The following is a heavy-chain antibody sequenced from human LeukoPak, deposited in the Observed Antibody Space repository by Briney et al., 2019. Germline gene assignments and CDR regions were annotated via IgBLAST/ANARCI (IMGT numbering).Heavy chain of an antibody. Sequence: PGGSLRLSCAASGFTFSSYWMSWVRQAPGKGLEWVANIKQDGSEKYYVDSVKGRFTISRDNAKNSLYLQMNSLRAEDTAVYYCARGSSKQQLLRAGALDIWGQGTMVTVSS. CDR3: ARGSSKQQLLRAGALDI. D-gene: IGHD6-13*01. CDR1: GFTFSSYW. J-gene: IGHJ3*02. CDR2: IKQDGSEK. V-gene: IGHV3-7*04.